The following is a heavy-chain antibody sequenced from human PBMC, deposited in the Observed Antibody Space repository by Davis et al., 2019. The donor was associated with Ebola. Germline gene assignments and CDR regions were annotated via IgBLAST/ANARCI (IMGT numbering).Heavy chain of an antibody. CDR3: AMPGVAYCGGDCYFDY. CDR1: GFTFSNYG. V-gene: IGHV3-30*03. D-gene: IGHD2-21*02. Sequence: GGSLRLSCAASGFTFSNYGMHWVCQAPGKGLEWVAVISFDGNSKYYADSVKGRFTISRDSSTNTLYLQMNSLRTEDTAMYYCAMPGVAYCGGDCYFDYWGQGTLVTVSS. CDR2: ISFDGNSK. J-gene: IGHJ4*02.